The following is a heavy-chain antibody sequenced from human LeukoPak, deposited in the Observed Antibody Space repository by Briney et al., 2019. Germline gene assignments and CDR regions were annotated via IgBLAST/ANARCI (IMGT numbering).Heavy chain of an antibody. V-gene: IGHV1-8*01. CDR1: GYTFTSYD. CDR2: MNPNSGNT. CDR3: ARGRASYRAVDY. J-gene: IGHJ4*02. D-gene: IGHD4-11*01. Sequence: ASVKVSCKASGYTFTSYDINWVRQATGQGLEWMGWMNPNSGNTGYAQKFQGRVTMTRNTSISTAYMELSSLRSEDTAVYYCARGRASYRAVDYWGQGTLVTVSS.